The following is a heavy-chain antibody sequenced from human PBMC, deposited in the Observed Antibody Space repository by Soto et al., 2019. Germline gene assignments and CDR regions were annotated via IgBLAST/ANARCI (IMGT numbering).Heavy chain of an antibody. V-gene: IGHV3-23*01. CDR3: AKELTNDMVLMVYAILPAFDI. D-gene: IGHD2-8*01. CDR1: GFTFSSYA. Sequence: GSLRLSCAASGFTFSSYAMSWVRQAPGKGLEWVSAISGSGGSTYYADSVKGRFTISRDNSKNTLYLQMNSLRAEDTAVYYCAKELTNDMVLMVYAILPAFDIWGQGTMVTVSS. J-gene: IGHJ3*02. CDR2: ISGSGGST.